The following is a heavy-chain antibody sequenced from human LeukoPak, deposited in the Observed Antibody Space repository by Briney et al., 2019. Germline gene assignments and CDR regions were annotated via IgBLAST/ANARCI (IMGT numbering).Heavy chain of an antibody. Sequence: PSQTLYLTCTVPGDSIISGSYYRTWIRQPAGKTLEWIERIYTSGSTNYNPSVESRATISIDTADNQFSLRLSSVTAADTAVYYCARDGIGYSWCGDCYVLDSWGQGTPVTVSS. CDR2: IYTSGST. CDR1: GDSIISGSYY. CDR3: ARDGIGYSWCGDCYVLDS. J-gene: IGHJ4*02. D-gene: IGHD2-21*02. V-gene: IGHV4-61*02.